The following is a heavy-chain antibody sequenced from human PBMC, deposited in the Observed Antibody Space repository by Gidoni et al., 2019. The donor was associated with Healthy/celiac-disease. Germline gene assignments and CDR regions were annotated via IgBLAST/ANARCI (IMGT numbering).Heavy chain of an antibody. D-gene: IGHD3-10*01. CDR3: ARGILLWFRELSRSSAFDY. CDR2: HNAGNGNT. J-gene: IGHJ4*02. V-gene: IGHV1-3*01. Sequence: QVQLVQSGAEVKKPGAAVQVSSKASAYPFPIYSVNWVRQAPGQRLEWMGWHNAGNGNTNYSQKFQGRVTITRDTSASTAYMELSSLRSEETAVYYCARGILLWFRELSRSSAFDYWGQGTLVTVSS. CDR1: AYPFPIYS.